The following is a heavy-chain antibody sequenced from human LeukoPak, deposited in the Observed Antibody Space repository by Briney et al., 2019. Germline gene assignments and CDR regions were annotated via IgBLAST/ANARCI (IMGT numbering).Heavy chain of an antibody. CDR2: ISSSGSTI. J-gene: IGHJ4*02. D-gene: IGHD3-10*01. V-gene: IGHV3-48*03. Sequence: GGSLRLSCAASGFTFSSYEMDWVRQAPGKGLEWVSYISSSGSTIYYADSVKGRFTISRDNAKNSLYLQMNSLRAEDTAVYYCARSYRGSGTPDYWGQGTLVTVSS. CDR3: ARSYRGSGTPDY. CDR1: GFTFSSYE.